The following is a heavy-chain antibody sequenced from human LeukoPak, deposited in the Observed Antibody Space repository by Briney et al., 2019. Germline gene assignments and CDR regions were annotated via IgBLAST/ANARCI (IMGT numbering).Heavy chain of an antibody. J-gene: IGHJ6*02. CDR1: GFTCSRYD. CDR3: VRENVLAVAGTNYYYGMDV. CDR2: FGAAGDT. D-gene: IGHD6-19*01. V-gene: IGHV3-13*01. Sequence: GGSLRLSCAASGFTCSRYDMPWVRHATGKGLEWVSTFGAAGDTYYSESAKGRFTISREDAKNSVYLQMNSLRGGDTAVYYCVRENVLAVAGTNYYYGMDVWGLGTTVTVSS.